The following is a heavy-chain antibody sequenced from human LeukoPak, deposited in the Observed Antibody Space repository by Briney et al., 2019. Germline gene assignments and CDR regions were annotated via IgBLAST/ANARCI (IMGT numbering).Heavy chain of an antibody. CDR2: IKSKTDGGTT. Sequence: GGSLRLSCAASGFTFSNAWMSWVRQAPGKGLEWVGRIKSKTDGGTTDYAAPVKGRFTISRDDSKNTQYLQMNSLKTEDTAVYYCTTEYYYDSSGYYEYFQHWGQGTLVTVSS. V-gene: IGHV3-15*01. CDR1: GFTFSNAW. CDR3: TTEYYYDSSGYYEYFQH. J-gene: IGHJ1*01. D-gene: IGHD3-22*01.